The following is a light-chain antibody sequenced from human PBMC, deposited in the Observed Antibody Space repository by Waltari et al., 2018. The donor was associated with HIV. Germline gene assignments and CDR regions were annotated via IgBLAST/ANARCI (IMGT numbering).Light chain of an antibody. J-gene: IGKJ2*01. CDR3: QQDYNLPYT. CDR1: QSVSSSY. CDR2: GPS. Sequence: DIVMTQSPPTLSLSPGERATLSTRASQSVSSSYLSWYQQKPGQAPRLLIYGPSTRATGIPARFSASGSGTDFTLTISSLQPEDFAVYYCQQDYNLPYTFGQGTKLEIK. V-gene: IGKV3D-7*01.